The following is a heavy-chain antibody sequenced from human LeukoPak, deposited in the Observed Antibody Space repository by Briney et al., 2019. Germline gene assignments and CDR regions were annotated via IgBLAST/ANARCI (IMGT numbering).Heavy chain of an antibody. V-gene: IGHV3-21*01. D-gene: IGHD5-18*01. Sequence: GGSLRLSCAASGFTFSGYGMNWVRQAPGKGLEWVSSISSTSSSTYYADSVKGRFTISRDNARNSLYLQMNSLRAEDTAVYYCARKRGYSYGYSDYWGQG. J-gene: IGHJ4*02. CDR3: ARKRGYSYGYSDY. CDR2: ISSTSSST. CDR1: GFTFSGYG.